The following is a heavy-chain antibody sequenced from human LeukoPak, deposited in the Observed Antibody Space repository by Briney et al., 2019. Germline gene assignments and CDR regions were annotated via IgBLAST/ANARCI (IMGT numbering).Heavy chain of an antibody. CDR2: ISDSGGST. CDR1: GFTFNNYA. J-gene: IGHJ4*02. Sequence: HSGGSLRLSCAASGFTFNNYAMSWVRQAPGKGLEWFSAISDSGGSTYYADSVKGRFTISRDNSKNTLYLQMNSLRAEDTAVYYCAKPLDWAVAVLGFDYWGQGTLVTVSS. CDR3: AKPLDWAVAVLGFDY. V-gene: IGHV3-23*01. D-gene: IGHD6-19*01.